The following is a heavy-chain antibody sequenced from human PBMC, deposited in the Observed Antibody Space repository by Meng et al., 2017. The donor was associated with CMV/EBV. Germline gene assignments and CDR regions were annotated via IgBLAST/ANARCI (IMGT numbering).Heavy chain of an antibody. J-gene: IGHJ4*02. CDR1: GFTFSSYA. Sequence: GESLKISCAASGFTFSSYAMSWVRQAPGKGLEWVSAISGSGGSTYYADSVKDRFTISRDNSINTLYLQMSSLRPDDTAVFYCAKALCSTTTCTFDYWGQGILVTVSS. V-gene: IGHV3-23*01. CDR3: AKALCSTTTCTFDY. D-gene: IGHD2-2*01. CDR2: ISGSGGST.